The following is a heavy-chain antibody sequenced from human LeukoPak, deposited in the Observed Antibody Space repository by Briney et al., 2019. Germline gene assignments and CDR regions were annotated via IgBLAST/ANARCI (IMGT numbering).Heavy chain of an antibody. CDR1: GFTFSSNG. V-gene: IGHV3-30*02. D-gene: IGHD1-26*01. Sequence: GGSLRLSCAASGFTFSSNGMHWVRQTPGKGLDWVAFTRYDESKTFYGDSVRGRFTISRDNSKNTLYLPMNSLTTDDSAVYYCAKARYSGSPALDFWGQGTLVTVSS. CDR3: AKARYSGSPALDF. J-gene: IGHJ4*02. CDR2: TRYDESKT.